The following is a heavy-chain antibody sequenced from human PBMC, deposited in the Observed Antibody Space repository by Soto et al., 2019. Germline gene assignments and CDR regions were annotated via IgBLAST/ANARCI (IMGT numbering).Heavy chain of an antibody. CDR1: GFTFSSYA. CDR3: AKGKYYDILTGSKTTFDY. J-gene: IGHJ4*02. CDR2: ISGSGGST. V-gene: IGHV3-23*01. Sequence: GGSLRLSCAASGFTFSSYAMSWVRQAPGKGLEWVSAISGSGGSTYYADSVKGRFTISRDNSKNTLYLQMNSLRAEDTAVYYCAKGKYYDILTGSKTTFDYWGQGTLVTVSS. D-gene: IGHD3-9*01.